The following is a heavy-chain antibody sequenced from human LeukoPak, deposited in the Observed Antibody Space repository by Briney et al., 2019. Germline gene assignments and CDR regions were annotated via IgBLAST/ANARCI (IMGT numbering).Heavy chain of an antibody. J-gene: IGHJ6*03. D-gene: IGHD6-19*01. CDR1: GYTFTGYY. V-gene: IGHV1-2*02. CDR2: INPNSGGT. CDR3: ARDGSGWYDAYYYYMDV. Sequence: ASVKVSCKASGYTFTGYYMHWVQQAPGQGLEWMGWINPNSGGTNYAQKFQGRVTMTRDTSISTAYMELSRLRSDDTAVYYCARDGSGWYDAYYYYMDVWGKGTTVTVSS.